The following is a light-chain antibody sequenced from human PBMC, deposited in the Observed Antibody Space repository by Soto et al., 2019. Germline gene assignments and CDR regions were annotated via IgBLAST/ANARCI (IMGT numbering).Light chain of an antibody. J-gene: IGKJ2*01. CDR2: GAS. V-gene: IGKV3-15*01. CDR3: QQYNNWPPVYT. Sequence: EIVMTQSPATLSVSPGERATLSCRASQSVSNNLAWYQQKPGQAPRLLIYGASNRATGMPARFSGGGSGTEFTLTISSLQSEDFELYFCQQYNNWPPVYTFGQGTKLEIK. CDR1: QSVSNN.